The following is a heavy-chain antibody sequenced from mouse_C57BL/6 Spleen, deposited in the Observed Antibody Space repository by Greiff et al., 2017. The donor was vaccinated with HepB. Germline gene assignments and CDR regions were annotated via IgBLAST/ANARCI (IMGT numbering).Heavy chain of an antibody. D-gene: IGHD2-3*01. CDR2: ISYDGSN. CDR1: GYSITSGYY. Sequence: EVQLVESGPGLVKPSQSLSLTCSVTGYSITSGYYWNWIRQFPGNKLEWMGYISYDGSNNYNPSLKNRISITRDTSKNQFFLKLNSVTTEDTATYYCARESYDGYYAYAMDYWGQGTSVTVSS. J-gene: IGHJ4*01. CDR3: ARESYDGYYAYAMDY. V-gene: IGHV3-6*01.